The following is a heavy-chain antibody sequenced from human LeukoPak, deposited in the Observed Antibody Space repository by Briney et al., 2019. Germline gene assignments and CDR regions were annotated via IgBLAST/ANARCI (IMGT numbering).Heavy chain of an antibody. CDR3: AKSMGIAGYFDY. D-gene: IGHD7-27*01. V-gene: IGHV3-23*01. CDR2: IRGSGAGT. J-gene: IGHJ4*02. Sequence: HPGGSLRLSCAASGFTFSSYAMSWVRQAPGKGLEWVSAIRGSGAGTYYADSVKGRFTISRDNSKNTLYLQMNSLRAEDTAIYYCAKSMGIAGYFDYWGQGTLVTASS. CDR1: GFTFSSYA.